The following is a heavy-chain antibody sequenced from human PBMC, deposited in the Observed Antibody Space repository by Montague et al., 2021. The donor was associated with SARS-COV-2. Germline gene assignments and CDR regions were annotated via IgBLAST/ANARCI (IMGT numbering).Heavy chain of an antibody. J-gene: IGHJ4*02. D-gene: IGHD6-13*01. V-gene: IGHV4-4*07. CDR3: ARGDHPPTASWYFFDS. Sequence: NTNPSLESRVIMSVDPSQNQFSLKLNSVTAADTAVYYCARGDHPPTASWYFFDSWGQGARVTVSS.